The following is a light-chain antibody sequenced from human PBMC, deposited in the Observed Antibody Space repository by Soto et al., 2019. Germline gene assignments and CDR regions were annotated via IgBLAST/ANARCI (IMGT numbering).Light chain of an antibody. CDR2: GAS. J-gene: IGKJ1*01. CDR3: QQYGGSRWT. Sequence: EIVLTQSPGTLSLSPGERATLSCRASQSVSSTYLAWDQQKPCQAPRLLIYGASNRATGIPDRVSGSGSGTDFTLTISRLEPEDFAVYYCQQYGGSRWTFGQGTRVDI. CDR1: QSVSSTY. V-gene: IGKV3-20*01.